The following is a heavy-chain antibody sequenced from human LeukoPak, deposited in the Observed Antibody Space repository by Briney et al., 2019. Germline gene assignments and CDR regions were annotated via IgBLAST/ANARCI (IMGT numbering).Heavy chain of an antibody. V-gene: IGHV3-48*03. CDR2: ISSSGSTI. Sequence: GGSLRLSCAASGFTFSSYEMNWVRQAPGKGLEWVSYISSSGSTIYYADSVMGRFTISRDNAKNSLYLQMNSLRAEDTAVYYCARWGCSGGSCYSGYYGMDVWGQGTTVTVSS. CDR3: ARWGCSGGSCYSGYYGMDV. CDR1: GFTFSSYE. J-gene: IGHJ6*02. D-gene: IGHD2-15*01.